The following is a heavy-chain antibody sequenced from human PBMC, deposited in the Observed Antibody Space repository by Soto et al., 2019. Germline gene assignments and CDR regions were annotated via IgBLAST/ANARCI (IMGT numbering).Heavy chain of an antibody. CDR1: GGSVNSYY. V-gene: IGHV4-59*02. D-gene: IGHD2-21*02. CDR3: ARIFPAYCGGDCPFFDS. CDR2: IFYSGST. Sequence: SETLSLTCTVSGGSVNSYYWSWIRQPPGKGLEWIGYIFYSGSTNHDPSLKSRVTMSVDWSKNQFSLRLDSVTAADTAVYYCARIFPAYCGGDCPFFDSWGQGTLVTVSS. J-gene: IGHJ4*02.